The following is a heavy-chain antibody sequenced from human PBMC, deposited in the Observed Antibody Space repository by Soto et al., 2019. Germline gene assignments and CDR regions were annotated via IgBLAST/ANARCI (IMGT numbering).Heavy chain of an antibody. CDR1: GGSFSGYY. J-gene: IGHJ6*02. Sequence: SETLSLTCAVYGGSFSGYYWSWIRQPPGKGLEWIGEINHSGSTNYNPSLKSRVTISVDTSKNQFSLKLSSVTAADTAVYYCARGKGGWGLPTLLYYYYYCGMDVWGQGTTVTVSS. V-gene: IGHV4-34*01. CDR2: INHSGST. CDR3: ARGKGGWGLPTLLYYYYYCGMDV. D-gene: IGHD1-26*01.